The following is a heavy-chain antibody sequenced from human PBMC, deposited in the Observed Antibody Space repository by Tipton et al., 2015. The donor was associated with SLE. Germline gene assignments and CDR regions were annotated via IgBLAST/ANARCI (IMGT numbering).Heavy chain of an antibody. Sequence: TLSLTCTVSGGSISSSRYYWGWIRQPLGKGLEWIGSIYYSGSTYYNPSLKSRVTISVDTSKNQFSLKLSSVTAADTAVYYCARDPYGSGSYLYYGMDVWGQGTTVIVSS. CDR3: ARDPYGSGSYLYYGMDV. J-gene: IGHJ6*02. D-gene: IGHD3-10*01. CDR2: IYYSGST. CDR1: GGSISSSRYY. V-gene: IGHV4-39*07.